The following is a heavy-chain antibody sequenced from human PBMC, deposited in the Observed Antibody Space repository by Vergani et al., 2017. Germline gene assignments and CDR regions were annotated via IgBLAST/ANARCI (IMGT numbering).Heavy chain of an antibody. CDR1: GGTFSSYA. CDR2: IIPIFGTA. Sequence: QVQLVQSGAEVKKPGSSVKVSCKASGGTFSSYAISWVRQAPGQGLEWMGGIIPIFGTANYAKKFQGRVTMTADESTSTAYMEPSSLRSEDTAVYYCASTITDIVRGRSKGLDDYWGQGTLVTVSS. J-gene: IGHJ4*02. CDR3: ASTITDIVRGRSKGLDDY. V-gene: IGHV1-69*01. D-gene: IGHD3-10*01.